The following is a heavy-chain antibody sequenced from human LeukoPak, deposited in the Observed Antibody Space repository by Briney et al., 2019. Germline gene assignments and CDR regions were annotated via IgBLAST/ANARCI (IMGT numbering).Heavy chain of an antibody. D-gene: IGHD5-18*01. V-gene: IGHV1-3*01. Sequence: ASVKVSCKASGYTFTSYAMHWVRQAPGQRLEWMGWINAGNGNTKYSQKFQGRVTLTRDTSASTAYMELSSLRSEDTAVCYCARLDSYGLHFGYWGQGTLVTVSS. CDR3: ARLDSYGLHFGY. CDR2: INAGNGNT. CDR1: GYTFTSYA. J-gene: IGHJ4*02.